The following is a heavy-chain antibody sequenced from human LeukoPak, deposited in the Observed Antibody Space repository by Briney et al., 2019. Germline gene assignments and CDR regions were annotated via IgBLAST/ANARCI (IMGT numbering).Heavy chain of an antibody. Sequence: PGGSLRLSCAASGFTFSSYSMNWVRRAPGKGLEWVSSISSSSSYIYYADSVKGRFTISRDNAKNSLYLQMNSLRAEDTAVCYCARGCSGGSCYERVPMRFDPWGQGTLVTVSS. CDR3: ARGCSGGSCYERVPMRFDP. D-gene: IGHD2-15*01. CDR2: ISSSSSYI. CDR1: GFTFSSYS. J-gene: IGHJ5*02. V-gene: IGHV3-21*01.